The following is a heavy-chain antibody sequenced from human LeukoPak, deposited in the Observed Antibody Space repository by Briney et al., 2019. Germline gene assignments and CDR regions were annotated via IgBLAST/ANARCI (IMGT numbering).Heavy chain of an antibody. V-gene: IGHV1-18*01. CDR1: GYSFTTYG. Sequence: SVKVSCKAPGYSFTTYGITWVRQAPGQGLEWMGWISAYNGNTNYAQKLQGRVTMTTDTSTSTAYMELRSLTSDDTAVYYCARDMIAARPNWFDPWGQGTLVTVSS. CDR3: ARDMIAARPNWFDP. J-gene: IGHJ5*02. D-gene: IGHD6-6*01. CDR2: ISAYNGNT.